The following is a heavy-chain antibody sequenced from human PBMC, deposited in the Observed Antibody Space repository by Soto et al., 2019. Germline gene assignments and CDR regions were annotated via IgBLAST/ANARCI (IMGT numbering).Heavy chain of an antibody. CDR1: GFNFEAYG. CDR3: ARGDIAVAVSSDS. Sequence: EVHLVESGGRVVRPGESLRLSCAASGFNFEAYGMTWVRQAPWKGLEWVAGSNWDGDDTGYADSVQGRFTISRDNAKNFLYLQMNSRRVDDTALYFCARGDIAVAVSSDSWGQGTLGSVSS. CDR2: SNWDGDDT. D-gene: IGHD6-19*01. V-gene: IGHV3-20*04. J-gene: IGHJ5*01.